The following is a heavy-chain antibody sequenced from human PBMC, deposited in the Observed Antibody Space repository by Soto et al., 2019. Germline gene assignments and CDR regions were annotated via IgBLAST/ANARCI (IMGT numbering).Heavy chain of an antibody. V-gene: IGHV1-46*01. Sequence: ASVKVSCKASGYTFTYYHIHWVRQAPGQGLEWMGIINPNTGDTTYAQKFQGRVTMTSDTSTNTVYLEVSSLTSEDTALYYCARVPYSYDLLFYLDSWGQGTLVTVSS. D-gene: IGHD5-18*01. CDR2: INPNTGDT. J-gene: IGHJ4*02. CDR1: GYTFTYYH. CDR3: ARVPYSYDLLFYLDS.